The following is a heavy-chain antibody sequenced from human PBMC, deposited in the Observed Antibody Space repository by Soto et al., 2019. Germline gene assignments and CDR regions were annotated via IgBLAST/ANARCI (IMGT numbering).Heavy chain of an antibody. CDR2: IWYDGSNK. Sequence: GGSLRLSCAASGFTFSSYDMHWVRQAPGKGLEWVGIIWYDGSNKYYADSVKGRFTISRDNSKNTLYLEVNSLRPDDTAVYYCARSFRQWLVDSWGQGALVTVSS. J-gene: IGHJ4*02. D-gene: IGHD6-19*01. CDR1: GFTFSSYD. V-gene: IGHV3-33*01. CDR3: ARSFRQWLVDS.